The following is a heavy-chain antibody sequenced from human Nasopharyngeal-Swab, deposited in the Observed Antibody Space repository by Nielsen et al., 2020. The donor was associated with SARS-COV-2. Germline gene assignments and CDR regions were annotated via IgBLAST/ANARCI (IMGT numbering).Heavy chain of an antibody. J-gene: IGHJ4*02. V-gene: IGHV2-26*01. CDR3: ARTYYYDSSGSEN. D-gene: IGHD3-22*01. CDR2: IFSNDEK. Sequence: WILQPPGKALEWLAHIFSNDEKSYSTSLKSRLTISKDTSKSQVVLTMTNMDPVDTATYYCARTYYYDSSGSENWGQGTLVTVSS.